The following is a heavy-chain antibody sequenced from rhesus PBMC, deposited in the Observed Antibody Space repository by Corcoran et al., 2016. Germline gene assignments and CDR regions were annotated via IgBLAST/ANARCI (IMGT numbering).Heavy chain of an antibody. D-gene: IGHD6S26*01. CDR1: GYSFNSSW. J-gene: IGHJ4*01. CDR3: AKRDSSGWSFFDY. Sequence: VQLVQSGAEVKRPGESLRISCKTSGYSFNSSWISWVRQMPGKALEWMGNIYPCDSDTKYSPSFQGQGTISADKSISTTYLQWSSLKASDTATYYCAKRDSSGWSFFDYWGQGVLVTVSS. CDR2: IYPCDSDT. V-gene: IGHV5-43*02.